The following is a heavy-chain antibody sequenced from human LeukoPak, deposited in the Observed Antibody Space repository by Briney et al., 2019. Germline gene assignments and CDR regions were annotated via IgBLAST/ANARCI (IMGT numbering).Heavy chain of an antibody. J-gene: IGHJ4*02. D-gene: IGHD5-18*01. CDR3: ARGVDTAMVNFDY. V-gene: IGHV1-2*06. Sequence: ASVKVSCKASGYTFTGYYMHWVRQAPGQGLEWMGRINPNSGGTNYAQKFQGRVTMTRDTSISTAYMELSRLRSDDTAVYYCARGVDTAMVNFDYWGQGTLVTVSS. CDR1: GYTFTGYY. CDR2: INPNSGGT.